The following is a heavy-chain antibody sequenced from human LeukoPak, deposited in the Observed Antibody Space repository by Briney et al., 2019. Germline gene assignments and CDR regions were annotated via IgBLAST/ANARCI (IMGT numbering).Heavy chain of an antibody. CDR2: ISWNSGSI. Sequence: GGSLRLFCAASGFTFDDYAMHWVRQAPGKGLEGVSGISWNSGSIGYADSVKGRFTISRDNAKNSLYLQMHSLRAEDTALYYCAKGDYGDSRRAFDIWGQGTMVTVAS. CDR3: AKGDYGDSRRAFDI. J-gene: IGHJ3*02. CDR1: GFTFDDYA. V-gene: IGHV3-9*01. D-gene: IGHD4-17*01.